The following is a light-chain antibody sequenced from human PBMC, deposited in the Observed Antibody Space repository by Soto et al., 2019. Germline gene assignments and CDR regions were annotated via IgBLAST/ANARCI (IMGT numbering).Light chain of an antibody. CDR1: DDDIGTFNS. Sequence: QSALTQPASVSGSPGQSITISCTGTDDDIGTFNSVSWYQQYPGEAPKLLIYEVTNRPSGISSRFSASKSGNTASLTISGLQTEDEADYYCSSYAISSTLFGGGTKVTVL. CDR3: SSYAISSTL. V-gene: IGLV2-14*01. J-gene: IGLJ2*01. CDR2: EVT.